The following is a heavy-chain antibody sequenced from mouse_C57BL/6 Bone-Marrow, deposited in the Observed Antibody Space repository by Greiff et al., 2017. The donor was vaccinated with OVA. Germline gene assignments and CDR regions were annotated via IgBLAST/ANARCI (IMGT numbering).Heavy chain of an antibody. V-gene: IGHV1-81*01. J-gene: IGHJ3*01. Sequence: QVQLQQSGAELARPGASVKLSCKASGYTFTSYGISWVKQRTGQGLEWIGEISPRSGNTYYNEKFKGQATLTADKSSSTAYMELRSLTSEDSAVYFCARSRDSDYAYWGQGTLVTVSA. CDR1: GYTFTSYG. CDR2: ISPRSGNT. D-gene: IGHD2-5*01. CDR3: ARSRDSDYAY.